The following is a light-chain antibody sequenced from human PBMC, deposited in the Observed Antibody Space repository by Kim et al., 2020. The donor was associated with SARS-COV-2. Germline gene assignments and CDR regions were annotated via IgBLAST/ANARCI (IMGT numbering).Light chain of an antibody. CDR2: QHN. CDR3: QAWDSSAVV. J-gene: IGLJ2*01. CDR1: ELGDKY. V-gene: IGLV3-1*01. Sequence: SYELTQPPSVSVSPGQTASITCSGDELGDKYVCWYQQKPGQSPVLVIYQHNKRPSGIPERFSGSSSGNTATLTISGTQAMDEADYYCQAWDSSAVVFGGGTKLTVL.